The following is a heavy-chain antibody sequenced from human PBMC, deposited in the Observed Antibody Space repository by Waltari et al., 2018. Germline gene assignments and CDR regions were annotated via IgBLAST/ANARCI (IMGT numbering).Heavy chain of an antibody. D-gene: IGHD3-10*01. J-gene: IGHJ4*02. V-gene: IGHV6-1*01. Sequence: QVQLQQSGPGLVKPSQTLSLTCAISGDSVSSNIAAWNWIRQSPSRGLEWRGKTYYRSKLYSDDSLAVQGRVTINPVTSTNQFSLQLNSVTPEDTAVYYCARDLGWAREFFDFWGQGTLVTVSS. CDR2: TYYRSKLYS. CDR1: GDSVSSNIAA. CDR3: ARDLGWAREFFDF.